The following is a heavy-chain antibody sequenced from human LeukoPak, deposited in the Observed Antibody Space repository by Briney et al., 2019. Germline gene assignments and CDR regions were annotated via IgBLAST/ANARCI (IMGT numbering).Heavy chain of an antibody. Sequence: SETLSLTCTVSGGSISSYYWSWIRQPPGKGLEWIGYIYYSGSTNYNPSLKSRVTISVDTSKNQFSLKLSSVTAADTAMYYCARAVDSVTKNPWGQGTLVTVSS. CDR2: IYYSGST. V-gene: IGHV4-59*01. CDR3: ARAVDSVTKNP. CDR1: GGSISSYY. D-gene: IGHD4-17*01. J-gene: IGHJ5*02.